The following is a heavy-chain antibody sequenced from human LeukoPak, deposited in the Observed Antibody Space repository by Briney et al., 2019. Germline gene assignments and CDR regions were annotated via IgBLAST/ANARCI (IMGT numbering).Heavy chain of an antibody. V-gene: IGHV1-46*01. D-gene: IGHD3-22*01. CDR3: ARKYYYDSSGYTYYFDY. CDR1: GYTFTSYY. J-gene: IGHJ4*02. CDR2: INPSGGST. Sequence: ASVKVSCKASGYTFTSYYMHWVRQAPGQGLEWMGIINPSGGSTSYAQKFQGRVTMTRDTSTSTVYMELSSLRSEDTAVYYRARKYYYDSSGYTYYFDYWGQGTLVTVSS.